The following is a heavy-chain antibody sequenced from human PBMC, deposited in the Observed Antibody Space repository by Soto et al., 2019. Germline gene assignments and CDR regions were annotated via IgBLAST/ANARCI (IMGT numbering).Heavy chain of an antibody. Sequence: SETLSLTCTVSGGSISSGDYYWSWIRQPPGKGPEWIGYIYYSGSTNYNPSLKSRVTISVDTSKNQFSLKLSSVTAADTAVYYCARITLGYYYYGMDVWGQGTTVTVSS. D-gene: IGHD3-16*01. CDR2: IYYSGST. J-gene: IGHJ6*02. CDR3: ARITLGYYYYGMDV. V-gene: IGHV4-61*08. CDR1: GGSISSGDYY.